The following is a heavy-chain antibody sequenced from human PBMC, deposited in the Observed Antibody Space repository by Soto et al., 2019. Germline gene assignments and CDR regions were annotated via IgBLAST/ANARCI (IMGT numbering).Heavy chain of an antibody. J-gene: IGHJ4*02. CDR2: ITPMFDRA. Sequence: QVQLVQSGAEVKKPGSSVKVSCKASGATFSSYGISWVRQSPGQGLEWMGGITPMFDRANYAQRYQGRVTITADESTSTIYMEVSSLRSEDTAVYYCASQDGVRGSHPFDYWGQGTLVTISS. D-gene: IGHD3-16*01. V-gene: IGHV1-69*01. CDR1: GATFSSYG. CDR3: ASQDGVRGSHPFDY.